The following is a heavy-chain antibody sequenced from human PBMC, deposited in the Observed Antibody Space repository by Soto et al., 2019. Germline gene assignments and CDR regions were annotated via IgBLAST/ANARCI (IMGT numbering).Heavy chain of an antibody. CDR2: IYYSGST. CDR3: ARHPSDFWFDP. Sequence: PSETLSLTCSVSGGSISSSSYFWGWIRQPPRKGLEWIGSIYYSGSTYYNPSLKSRFTVSVGTSKNQFSLKLSSVTAADTAVYYCARHPSDFWFDPWGQGTLVTVSS. D-gene: IGHD2-21*02. J-gene: IGHJ5*02. CDR1: GGSISSSSYF. V-gene: IGHV4-39*01.